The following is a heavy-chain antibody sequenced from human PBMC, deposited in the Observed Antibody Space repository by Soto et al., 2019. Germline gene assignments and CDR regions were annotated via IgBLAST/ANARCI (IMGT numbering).Heavy chain of an antibody. J-gene: IGHJ4*02. CDR3: ARAIGYYDILTGYYRYFDY. CDR2: IKQDGSEK. Sequence: GSLRLSCAASGFTFSSYWMSWVRQAPGKGLEWVANIKQDGSEKYYVDSVKGRFTISRDNAKNSLYLQMNSLRAEDTAVYYCARAIGYYDILTGYYRYFDYWGQGTLVTVSS. CDR1: GFTFSSYW. V-gene: IGHV3-7*01. D-gene: IGHD3-9*01.